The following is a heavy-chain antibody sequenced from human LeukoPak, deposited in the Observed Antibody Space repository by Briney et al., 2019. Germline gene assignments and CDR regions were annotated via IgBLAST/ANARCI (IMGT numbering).Heavy chain of an antibody. Sequence: GGSLRLSCAASGFTFSSYWMSWVRPAPGEGLGWVANIKHDGSEKNYVDSVKGRFTISRDNAKNSVYLQMISLRVEDTAVYYCARDPDGPDYWGQGTLVAVSS. D-gene: IGHD5-24*01. J-gene: IGHJ4*02. CDR2: IKHDGSEK. CDR1: GFTFSSYW. CDR3: ARDPDGPDY. V-gene: IGHV3-7*01.